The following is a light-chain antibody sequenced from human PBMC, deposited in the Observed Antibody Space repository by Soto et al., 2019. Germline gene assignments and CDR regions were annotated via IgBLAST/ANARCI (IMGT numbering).Light chain of an antibody. Sequence: EIVMTQSPATLSVSPGERATLSCRASQSVSSNLAWYQQKPGQAPRLLIYGASTRATGIPARFSGSGSGTEFTLTISSLQSEDFAVYYCHQYGSSPPAYTFGQGTKLEIK. V-gene: IGKV3-15*01. CDR1: QSVSSN. CDR3: HQYGSSPPAYT. CDR2: GAS. J-gene: IGKJ2*01.